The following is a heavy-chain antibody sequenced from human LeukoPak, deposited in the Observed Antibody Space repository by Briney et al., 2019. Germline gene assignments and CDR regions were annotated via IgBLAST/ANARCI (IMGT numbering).Heavy chain of an antibody. J-gene: IGHJ6*02. CDR2: IYYSGST. CDR3: ARSMRVRGVRALRTYSYYYYGMDV. D-gene: IGHD3-10*01. V-gene: IGHV4-59*01. Sequence: SETLSLTCTVSGGSISSYYWSWIRQPPGKGLEWIGYIYYSGSTNYNPSLKSRVTISVDTSKNQFSLKLSSVTAADTAVYYCARSMRVRGVRALRTYSYYYYGMDVWGQGTTVTVSS. CDR1: GGSISSYY.